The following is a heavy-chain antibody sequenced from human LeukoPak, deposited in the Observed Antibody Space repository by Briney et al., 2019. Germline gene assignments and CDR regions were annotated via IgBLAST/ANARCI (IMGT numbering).Heavy chain of an antibody. D-gene: IGHD6-19*01. Sequence: SETLSLTCTVSGGSISSYYWSWIRQPPGQGLEWIAYIYYSGSSNYNPSLKSRVTISVATSKNQFSLRLSSVTAADTAVCYCARHRDYGSGWYGFDYWGQGTLFTVSS. J-gene: IGHJ4*02. CDR3: ARHRDYGSGWYGFDY. CDR2: IYYSGSS. V-gene: IGHV4-59*08. CDR1: GGSISSYY.